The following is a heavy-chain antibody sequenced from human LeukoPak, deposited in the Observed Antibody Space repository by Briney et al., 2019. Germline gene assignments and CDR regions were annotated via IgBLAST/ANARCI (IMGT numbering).Heavy chain of an antibody. J-gene: IGHJ4*02. Sequence: GESLRLSCAASGFTFSSYWMSWVRQAPGKGLEWVANIKQDGSEKYYVDSVKGRFTISRDNAKNSLYLQMNSLRAEDTAVYYCARGSGYDTLDYWGQGTLVTVSS. D-gene: IGHD5-12*01. V-gene: IGHV3-7*01. CDR1: GFTFSSYW. CDR3: ARGSGYDTLDY. CDR2: IKQDGSEK.